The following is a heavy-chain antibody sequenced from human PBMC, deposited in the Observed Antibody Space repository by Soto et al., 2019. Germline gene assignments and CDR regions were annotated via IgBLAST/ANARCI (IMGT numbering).Heavy chain of an antibody. Sequence: QVQLVEYGGGVVQPGRSLRLSCAASGFTFSSYGMHWIRQAPGNGLEWVAVISYDGSNKYYADSVKGRFTISRDNSKNTLYLQMHSLRSEDTAVYYCARDGYYYDSSGPCFDYWGQGTLVTVSS. J-gene: IGHJ4*02. D-gene: IGHD3-22*01. CDR3: ARDGYYYDSSGPCFDY. CDR1: GFTFSSYG. V-gene: IGHV3-30*03. CDR2: ISYDGSNK.